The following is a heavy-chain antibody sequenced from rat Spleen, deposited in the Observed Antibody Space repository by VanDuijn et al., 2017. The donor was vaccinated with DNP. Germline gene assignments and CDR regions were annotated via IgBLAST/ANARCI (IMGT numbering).Heavy chain of an antibody. J-gene: IGHJ4*01. CDR3: ARRNSAYAMDA. V-gene: IGHV1-43*01. D-gene: IGHD4-3*01. Sequence: QVQLQQSGAELAKPGSSVKISCKASGYTFTSYYMSWVKQTTGQGLDYIGYIDTGSGSTNYNDKFKGKATLTIDQSSGTAFMQLSSLTPDDSAVYYCARRNSAYAMDAWGQGTSVTVSS. CDR1: GYTFTSYY. CDR2: IDTGSGST.